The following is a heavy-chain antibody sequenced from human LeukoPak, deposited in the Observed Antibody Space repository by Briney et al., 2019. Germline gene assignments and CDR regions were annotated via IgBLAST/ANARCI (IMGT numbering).Heavy chain of an antibody. J-gene: IGHJ4*02. CDR2: MHYNGDT. CDR1: GGSISSDDHY. V-gene: IGHV4-30-4*01. D-gene: IGHD3-16*01. Sequence: PSQTLSLTCTVSGGSISSDDHYWSWIRQPPGKGLEWIAYMHYNGDTYYNPALKSRVTISVDTSKNQFSLKLSSVTAADTAVYYCARLGPGEFDYWGQGILVTVSS. CDR3: ARLGPGEFDY.